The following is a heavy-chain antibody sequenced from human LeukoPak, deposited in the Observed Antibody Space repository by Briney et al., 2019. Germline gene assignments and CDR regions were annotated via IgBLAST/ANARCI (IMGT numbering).Heavy chain of an antibody. CDR1: GGSISSHY. CDR3: ARSNSGWYFDY. CDR2: IYYSGNT. J-gene: IGHJ4*02. V-gene: IGHV4-59*11. D-gene: IGHD6-19*01. Sequence: SETLSLTCIVSGGSISSHYWTWIRQPPGKGLEYIGYIYYSGNTNYNPSLKSRVTISVDRSKNQFSLKLTSVTAEDTAVYYCARSNSGWYFDYWGQGTLVTVSS.